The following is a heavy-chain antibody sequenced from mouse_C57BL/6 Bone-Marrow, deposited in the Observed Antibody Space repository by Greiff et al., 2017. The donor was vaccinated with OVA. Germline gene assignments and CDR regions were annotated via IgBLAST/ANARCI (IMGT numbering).Heavy chain of an antibody. CDR2: IYPRSGNT. J-gene: IGHJ4*01. D-gene: IGHD2-4*01. CDR3: ARPLYYDYDPYAMDY. CDR1: GYTFTSYG. V-gene: IGHV1-81*01. Sequence: QVQLKESGAELARPGASVKLSCKASGYTFTSYGISWVKQRTGQGLEWIGEIYPRSGNTYYNEKFKGKATLTADKSYSTAYMELRSLTSEDSAVYFCARPLYYDYDPYAMDYWGQGTSVTVSS.